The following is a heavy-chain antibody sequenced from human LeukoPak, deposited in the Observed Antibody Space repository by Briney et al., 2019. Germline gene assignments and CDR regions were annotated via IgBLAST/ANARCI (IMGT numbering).Heavy chain of an antibody. J-gene: IGHJ4*02. CDR2: IGSKTGNI. CDR1: GFIFISYS. Sequence: GGSLRLSCTASGFIFISYSMNWVRQAPGEGLERGSFIGSKTGNIYYGDSVKGRFTISRDDAKNSIYLQMNSLRAEDTAVYYCAREREPLDYGDSTNLDYWGQGTLVTVSS. CDR3: AREREPLDYGDSTNLDY. D-gene: IGHD4/OR15-4a*01. V-gene: IGHV3-21*01.